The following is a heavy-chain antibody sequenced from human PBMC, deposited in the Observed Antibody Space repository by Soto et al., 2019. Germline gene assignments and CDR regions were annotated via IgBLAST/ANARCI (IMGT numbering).Heavy chain of an antibody. CDR3: ARATDYYDSSGLDNWFDP. CDR2: IIPIFGTA. J-gene: IGHJ5*02. CDR1: GGTFSSYA. D-gene: IGHD3-22*01. V-gene: IGHV1-69*13. Sequence: SVKVSCKASGGTFSSYAISWVRQAPGQGLEWMGGIIPIFGTANYAQKFQGRVTITADESTSTAYMELSSLRSEDTAVYYCARATDYYDSSGLDNWFDPWGQGTLVTVSS.